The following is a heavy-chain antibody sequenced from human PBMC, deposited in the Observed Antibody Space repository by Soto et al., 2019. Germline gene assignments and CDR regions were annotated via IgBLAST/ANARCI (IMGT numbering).Heavy chain of an antibody. D-gene: IGHD6-19*01. CDR1: GFSLSTSGMC. J-gene: IGHJ3*02. CDR3: ARIRSIAVAGIHAFDI. CDR2: IDWDDDK. Sequence: SGPTLVNPTRTLTLTCPFSGFSLSTSGMCVSWIRQPPGKALEWLARIDWDDDKYYSTSLKTRLTISKDTSKNQVVLTMTNMDPVDTATYYCARIRSIAVAGIHAFDIWGQGTMVTVSS. V-gene: IGHV2-70*11.